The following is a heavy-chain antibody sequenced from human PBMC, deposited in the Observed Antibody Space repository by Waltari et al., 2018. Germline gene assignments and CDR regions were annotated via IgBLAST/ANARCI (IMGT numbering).Heavy chain of an antibody. CDR1: GYTFTDYY. Sequence: EVQLVQSGAEVKKPGATVKISCKVSGYTFTDYYMHWVQQAPGKGLEWMGLVDPDDGETIYAAKFQSRVTIAADTSTDPAYMEMISLRSEDTAVYYWATEFPTVTTGYYYGMDVWGQGTTVTVSS. J-gene: IGHJ6*02. D-gene: IGHD4-17*01. CDR3: ATEFPTVTTGYYYGMDV. CDR2: VDPDDGET. V-gene: IGHV1-69-2*01.